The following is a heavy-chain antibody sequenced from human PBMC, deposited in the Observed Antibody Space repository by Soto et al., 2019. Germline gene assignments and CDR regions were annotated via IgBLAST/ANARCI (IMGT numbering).Heavy chain of an antibody. D-gene: IGHD3-16*02. V-gene: IGHV4-59*01. J-gene: IGHJ4*02. CDR3: ARIRGLGEVSPYFDY. Sequence: SETLSLTCTVSRGSISSYYWSWVRQPPGKGLEWIGYISYSGNTNYNASLKSRVTISVDTSTNQFSLRVTSVIAAGAAVYYCARIRGLGEVSPYFDYWGKGAPVTVSS. CDR2: ISYSGNT. CDR1: RGSISSYY.